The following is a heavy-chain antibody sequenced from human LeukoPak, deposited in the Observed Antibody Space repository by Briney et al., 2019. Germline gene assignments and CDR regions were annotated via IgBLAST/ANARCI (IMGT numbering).Heavy chain of an antibody. D-gene: IGHD5-12*01. Sequence: SETLSLTCAVYGGSFSGYYWSWIRQPPGKGLEWIGEINHSGSTNYNPSLKSRVTISVDTSKNQFSLKLSSVTAADTAVYYCARHSWIRSPFDYWGQGTLVTVSS. J-gene: IGHJ4*02. CDR1: GGSFSGYY. CDR2: INHSGST. V-gene: IGHV4-34*01. CDR3: ARHSWIRSPFDY.